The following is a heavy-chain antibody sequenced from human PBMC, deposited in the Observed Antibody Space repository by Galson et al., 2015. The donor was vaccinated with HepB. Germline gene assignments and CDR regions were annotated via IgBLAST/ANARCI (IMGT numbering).Heavy chain of an antibody. V-gene: IGHV6-1*01. CDR2: TYHWSQLST. Sequence: CAISGDSVSSNTATWNWFRQSPSRGLEWLGRTYHWSQLSTEYAESLKSRLTVNSDTSKNLFSLQLNSVSPEDTAVYYCARGIAPGGLPRFDYWSQGTLVIVSS. CDR1: GDSVSSNTAT. J-gene: IGHJ4*02. D-gene: IGHD6-13*01. CDR3: ARGIAPGGLPRFDY.